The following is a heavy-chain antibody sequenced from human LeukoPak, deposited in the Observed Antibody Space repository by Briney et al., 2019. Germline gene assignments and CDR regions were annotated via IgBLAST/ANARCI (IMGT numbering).Heavy chain of an antibody. CDR1: GFTFSSYS. Sequence: GGSLRLSCAASGFTFSSYSMNWVRRAPGKGLEWVSSISSSSSYIYYADSVKGRFTISRDNAKNSLYLQMNSLRAEDTAVYYCARDSISRGYSYGFDYWGQGTLVTVSS. J-gene: IGHJ4*02. D-gene: IGHD5-18*01. V-gene: IGHV3-21*01. CDR2: ISSSSSYI. CDR3: ARDSISRGYSYGFDY.